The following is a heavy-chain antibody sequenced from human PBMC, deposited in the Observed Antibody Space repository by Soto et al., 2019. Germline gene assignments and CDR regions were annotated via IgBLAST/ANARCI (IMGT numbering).Heavy chain of an antibody. D-gene: IGHD3-10*01. Sequence: QVQLVQSGAELKKPGSSVKVSCKASGDTFSGYPINWVRQAPGEGLEWMGRMIPVFGTTNDAQRFEGRVTFTADESTNTAYMELRGPLSEDTAVYYCARDGGFGELKYWGPGTLVTVSS. J-gene: IGHJ4*02. CDR3: ARDGGFGELKY. V-gene: IGHV1-69*18. CDR2: MIPVFGTT. CDR1: GDTFSGYP.